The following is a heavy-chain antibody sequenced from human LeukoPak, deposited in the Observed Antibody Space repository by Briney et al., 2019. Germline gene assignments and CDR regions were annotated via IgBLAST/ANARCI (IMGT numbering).Heavy chain of an antibody. J-gene: IGHJ2*01. CDR3: ARVDDFWTGSYFDL. CDR1: GGSISSSSYY. D-gene: IGHD3/OR15-3a*01. Sequence: KPSETLSLTCTVSGGSISSSSYYWGWIRQSPGKGLEWIGNIYYSGSTYYNPSLKSRVTISVDTSKNQSSLRLSSVTAADTAVYYCARVDDFWTGSYFDLWGRGTLVTVSS. V-gene: IGHV4-39*07. CDR2: IYYSGST.